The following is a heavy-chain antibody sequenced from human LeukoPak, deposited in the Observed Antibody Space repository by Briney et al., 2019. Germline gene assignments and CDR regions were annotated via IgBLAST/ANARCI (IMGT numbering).Heavy chain of an antibody. CDR2: IIPICDTA. CDR3: VRYYYDCYGMDV. J-gene: IGHJ6*02. Sequence: SVKVSCKASGGTFSSYAISWVRQAPGQGLEWIGGIIPICDTANYAQKFQSRVTITADESTSTAYMELSRLRSDDTAVYYCVRYYYDCYGMDVWGQGTTVTVSS. CDR1: GGTFSSYA. V-gene: IGHV1-69*01. D-gene: IGHD3-22*01.